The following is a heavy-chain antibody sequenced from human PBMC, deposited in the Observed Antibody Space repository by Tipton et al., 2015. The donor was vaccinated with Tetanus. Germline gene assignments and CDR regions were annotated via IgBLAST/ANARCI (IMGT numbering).Heavy chain of an antibody. V-gene: IGHV3-23*01. D-gene: IGHD6-19*01. CDR1: GFTFSSYA. CDR2: ISGSGGST. Sequence: AASGFTFSSYAMSWVRQAPGKGLEWVSAISGSGGSTYYADSVKGRFTISRDNSKNTLYLQMNSLRAEDTAVYYCAKERPAQWLVPPSAWDYWGQGTLVTVSS. CDR3: AKERPAQWLVPPSAWDY. J-gene: IGHJ4*02.